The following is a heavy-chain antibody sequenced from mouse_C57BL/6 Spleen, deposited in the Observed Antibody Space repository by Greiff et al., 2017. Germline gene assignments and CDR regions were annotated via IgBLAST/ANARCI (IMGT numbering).Heavy chain of an antibody. V-gene: IGHV1-53*01. D-gene: IGHD2-4*01. Sequence: VQLQQPGPELVKPGASVKLSCKASGYTFTSYWMHWVKQRPGQGLEWLGNINPSNGGTNYNEKFKSKATLTVDKSSSTAYMQLSSLTSEDSAVYYCARYYDYDEAWFAYWGQGTLVTVSA. CDR3: ARYYDYDEAWFAY. CDR1: GYTFTSYW. CDR2: INPSNGGT. J-gene: IGHJ3*01.